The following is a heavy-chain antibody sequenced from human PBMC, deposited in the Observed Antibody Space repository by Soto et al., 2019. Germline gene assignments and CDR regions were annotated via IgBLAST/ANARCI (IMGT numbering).Heavy chain of an antibody. CDR1: GGSISSYD. V-gene: IGHV4-59*01. J-gene: IGHJ1*01. D-gene: IGHD3-22*01. CDR3: ARVGYYDSSGYYYMYFQH. CDR2: IYYSGST. Sequence: PXETLTLPCTASGGSISSYDRSWIRQPPGKGLEWIGYIYYSGSTNYNPSLKSRVTISVDTSKNQFSLKLSSVTAADTAVYYCARVGYYDSSGYYYMYFQHWGQGTLVTVSS.